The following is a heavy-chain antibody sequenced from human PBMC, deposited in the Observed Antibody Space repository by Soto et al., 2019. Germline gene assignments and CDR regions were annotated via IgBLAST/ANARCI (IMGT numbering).Heavy chain of an antibody. J-gene: IGHJ6*02. Sequence: GGSLRLSCAASGFTFSNAWMNWVRQAPGKGLEWVGRIKSKTDGGTTDYAATVKGRFPISRDDSKNTLYLQMNSLKTEDTAVYSCTTGSYCSGGSCYGPGYYGMDVWGQGTTVTVSS. CDR3: TTGSYCSGGSCYGPGYYGMDV. CDR1: GFTFSNAW. D-gene: IGHD2-15*01. CDR2: IKSKTDGGTT. V-gene: IGHV3-15*07.